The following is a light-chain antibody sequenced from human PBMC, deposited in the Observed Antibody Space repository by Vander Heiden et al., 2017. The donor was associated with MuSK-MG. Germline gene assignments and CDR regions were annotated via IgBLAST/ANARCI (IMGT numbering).Light chain of an antibody. J-gene: IGKJ5*01. CDR3: QKDNSAPRIT. V-gene: IGKV1-27*01. CDR2: AAS. Sequence: DIQMTQSPSSLSASVGDRVTITCRASQGISNYLAWYQQKPGKGPKLLIYAASTLQSGVPSRFSGSGSGTDFTLTISSRQPEDVATYYCQKDNSAPRITFGQGTRLEIK. CDR1: QGISNY.